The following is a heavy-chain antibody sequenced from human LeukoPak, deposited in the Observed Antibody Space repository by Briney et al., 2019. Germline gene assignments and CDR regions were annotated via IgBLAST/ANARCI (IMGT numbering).Heavy chain of an antibody. CDR2: IYHSGTT. Sequence: SETLSLTCSVSGYSISSGHYWAWIRQPPGKGLEWIGSIYHSGTTYYNPSLKSRVTISVDTSKNQFSLKLSSVTAAVTAVYYCARDGSGSGSPFDYWGQGTLVTVFS. D-gene: IGHD5-12*01. CDR1: GYSISSGHY. CDR3: ARDGSGSGSPFDY. V-gene: IGHV4-38-2*02. J-gene: IGHJ4*02.